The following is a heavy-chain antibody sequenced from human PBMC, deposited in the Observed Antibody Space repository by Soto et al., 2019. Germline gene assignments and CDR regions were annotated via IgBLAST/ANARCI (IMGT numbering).Heavy chain of an antibody. CDR2: IGTAGDT. CDR1: GFTFSSYD. Sequence: GGSLRLSCAASGFTFSSYDMHWVRQATGKGLEWVSAIGTAGDTYYPGSVKGRFTISRENAKNSLYLQMNSLRAEDTAVYYCARAPNNWGFDYWGQGTLVTVSS. V-gene: IGHV3-13*01. CDR3: ARAPNNWGFDY. D-gene: IGHD7-27*01. J-gene: IGHJ4*02.